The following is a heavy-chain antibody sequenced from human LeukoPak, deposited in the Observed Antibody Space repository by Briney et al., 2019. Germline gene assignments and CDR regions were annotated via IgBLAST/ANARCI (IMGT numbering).Heavy chain of an antibody. CDR2: INHSGST. Sequence: SQTLSLTCTVSGGSISSGGYYWSWIRQHPGKGLEWIGEINHSGSTNYNPSLKSRVTISVDTSKNQFSLKLSSVTAADTAVYYCARGSGWYRSYYFDYWGQGTLVTVSS. D-gene: IGHD6-19*01. CDR3: ARGSGWYRSYYFDY. V-gene: IGHV4-31*03. CDR1: GGSISSGGYY. J-gene: IGHJ4*02.